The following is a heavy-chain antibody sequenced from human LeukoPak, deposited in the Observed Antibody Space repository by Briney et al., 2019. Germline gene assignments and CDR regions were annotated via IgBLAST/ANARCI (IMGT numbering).Heavy chain of an antibody. CDR1: GFTFSSYS. CDR2: ISSSSSYI. D-gene: IGHD5-12*01. Sequence: GGSLRLSCAASGFTFSSYSMNWVRRAPGKGLEWVSSISSSSSYIYYADSVKGRFTISRDNAKNSLYLQMNSLRAEDTAVYYCARGPSGYHNTGGQGTLVTVSS. CDR3: ARGPSGYHNT. V-gene: IGHV3-21*01. J-gene: IGHJ4*02.